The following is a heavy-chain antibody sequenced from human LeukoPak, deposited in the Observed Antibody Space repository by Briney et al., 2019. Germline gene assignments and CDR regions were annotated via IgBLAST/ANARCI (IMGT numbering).Heavy chain of an antibody. CDR2: IYPGDSDT. V-gene: IGHV5-51*01. CDR3: ARIPIRSYYDILTGSYIGGFDY. Sequence: GESLKISCKGSGYSFTSYWIGWVRQMPGKGLEWMGIIYPGDSDTRYSPSFQGQVTISADKSISTAYLQWSSLKASDTAMYYCARIPIRSYYDILTGSYIGGFDYWGQGTLSPSPQ. J-gene: IGHJ4*02. CDR1: GYSFTSYW. D-gene: IGHD3-9*01.